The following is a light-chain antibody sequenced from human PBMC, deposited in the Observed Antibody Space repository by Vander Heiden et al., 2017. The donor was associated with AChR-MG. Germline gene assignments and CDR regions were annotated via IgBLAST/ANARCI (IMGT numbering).Light chain of an antibody. J-gene: IGKJ2*01. CDR2: GAS. V-gene: IGKV3-20*01. CDR1: QSLGSGY. CDR3: QQYGNSPPYT. Sequence: DIVLTQSPDTLSLSPGEGATLSCRASQSLGSGYLAWYQQKPGQAPRLIIFGASTRAAGIPDRFSGGGSGTDFTLTISRLEPDDFAVYYCQQYGNSPPYTFGQGTKLEIK.